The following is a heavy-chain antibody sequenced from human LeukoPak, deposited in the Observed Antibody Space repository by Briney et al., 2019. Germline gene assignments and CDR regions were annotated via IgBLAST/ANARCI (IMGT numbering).Heavy chain of an antibody. J-gene: IGHJ4*02. CDR2: IYSGGST. D-gene: IGHD6-6*01. CDR1: GFAVSSNY. V-gene: IGHV3-66*01. CDR3: AREVSGAARPVDY. Sequence: GGSLRLSCAASGFAVSSNYMSWVRQAPGKGLEWVSVIYSGGSTYYAHSVKGRFTISRDNSKNTLYLQMNSLRAEDTAVYYCAREVSGAARPVDYWGQGTLVTVSS.